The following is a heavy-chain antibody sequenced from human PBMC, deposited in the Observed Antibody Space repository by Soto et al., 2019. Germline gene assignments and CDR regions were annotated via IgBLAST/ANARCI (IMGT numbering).Heavy chain of an antibody. CDR1: GFTVSSNY. J-gene: IGHJ4*02. CDR2: IYSGGST. V-gene: IGHV3-66*01. CDR3: AREGIRSPLYY. D-gene: IGHD4-17*01. Sequence: EVQLVESGGGLVQPGGSLRLSCAVSGFTVSSNYMSWVRQAPGKGLEWVSVIYSGGSTYHADSVKGRFTISRDNSKNTLYLHMNSLRADDTAVYYCAREGIRSPLYYWGQGTLVTVSS.